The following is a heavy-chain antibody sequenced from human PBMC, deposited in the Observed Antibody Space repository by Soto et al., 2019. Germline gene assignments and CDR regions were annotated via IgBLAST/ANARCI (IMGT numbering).Heavy chain of an antibody. CDR3: ARPRVMVYAPQFAP. CDR2: IIPILGIA. J-gene: IGHJ5*02. D-gene: IGHD2-8*01. Sequence: SVKVSCKASGGTFSSYTISWVRQAPGQGLEWMGRIIPILGIANYAQKFQGRVTITADKSTSTAYMELSSLRSEDTAVYYCARPRVMVYAPQFAPCGQGTLVTGSS. CDR1: GGTFSSYT. V-gene: IGHV1-69*02.